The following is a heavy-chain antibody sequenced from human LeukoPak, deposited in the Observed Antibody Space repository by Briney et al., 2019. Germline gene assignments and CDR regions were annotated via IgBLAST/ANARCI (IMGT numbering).Heavy chain of an antibody. CDR3: ARDRGYVPDY. J-gene: IGHJ4*02. CDR2: IYSKADGGTT. V-gene: IGHV3-15*05. Sequence: GGSLRLSCAASGFTFSNAWMSWVRQVPGKGLEWVGRIYSKADGGTTDYAAPVKGRFTISRDNAKNTLYLQMNSLTAEDTAVYYCARDRGYVPDYWGQGTLVTVSS. D-gene: IGHD3-22*01. CDR1: GFTFSNAW.